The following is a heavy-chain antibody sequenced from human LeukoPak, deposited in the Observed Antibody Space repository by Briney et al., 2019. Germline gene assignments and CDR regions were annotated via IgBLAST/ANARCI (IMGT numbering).Heavy chain of an antibody. J-gene: IGHJ4*02. V-gene: IGHV1-2*02. D-gene: IGHD6-13*01. CDR3: AIWGKDSSTWSELDY. Sequence: ASVKVSCKTSGYSFSDYYIHRVRPAPGQGLGWMGWINPHSDSTNYAQKFEGRVSMTGDTTINTAYMELSRLRSDDTAVYYCAIWGKDSSTWSELDYWGQGTLVTVSS. CDR1: GYSFSDYY. CDR2: INPHSDST.